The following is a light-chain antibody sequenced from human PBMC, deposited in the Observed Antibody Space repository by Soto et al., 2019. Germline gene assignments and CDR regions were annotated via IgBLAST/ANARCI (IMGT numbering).Light chain of an antibody. Sequence: QAAQTQPPSASGSPGQSVAISCTGTSSDVGGYNYVSWYQQHPGKAPKLMIYEVNKRPSGVPDRFSGSKSGNTASLTVSGLQAEDEADYYCSSYAGSSHVFGTGTKVTVL. CDR2: EVN. CDR3: SSYAGSSHV. J-gene: IGLJ1*01. CDR1: SSDVGGYNY. V-gene: IGLV2-8*01.